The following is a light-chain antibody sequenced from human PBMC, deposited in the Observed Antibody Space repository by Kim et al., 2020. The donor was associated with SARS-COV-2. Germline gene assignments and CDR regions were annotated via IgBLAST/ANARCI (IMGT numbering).Light chain of an antibody. CDR1: NIVSKS. Sequence: SYELTQPLSVSVVLGQTARIPCGGKNIVSKSVHWYQQKPGQAPVLVIYRDTNRPSGIPEGFSGSNSGNTATLTISSAQAGDEADYYCQVWDSSTVVFGGGTQLTVL. V-gene: IGLV3-9*01. CDR2: RDT. J-gene: IGLJ2*01. CDR3: QVWDSSTVV.